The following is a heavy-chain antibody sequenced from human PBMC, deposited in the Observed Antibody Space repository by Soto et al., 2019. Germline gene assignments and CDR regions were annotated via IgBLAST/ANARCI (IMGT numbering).Heavy chain of an antibody. CDR1: GGSISSSY. CDR3: ARAEGYCSSTSCALGAFDI. Sequence: TSETLSLTCTVSGGSISSSYWSWIRQPPGKGLEWIGYIYYSGRTNYNPSLKSRVTMSVDTSKNQFSLKLSSVTAADTAVYYCARAEGYCSSTSCALGAFDIWGQGTMVTVSS. CDR2: IYYSGRT. V-gene: IGHV4-59*01. J-gene: IGHJ3*02. D-gene: IGHD2-2*01.